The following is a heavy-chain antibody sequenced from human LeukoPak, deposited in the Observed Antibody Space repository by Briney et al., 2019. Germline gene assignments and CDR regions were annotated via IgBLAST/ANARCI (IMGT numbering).Heavy chain of an antibody. CDR2: IKPDGRET. Sequence: PGGSLRLSCAASGFTFSNYWMNWVRQAPGKGLEWVANIKPDGRETYYVDSVKGRFTISRDNAKSSLYLQMNSLKTEDTAVYYCTRHGYSSHWGQGTLVTVSS. V-gene: IGHV3-7*03. D-gene: IGHD6-19*01. J-gene: IGHJ4*02. CDR1: GFTFSNYW. CDR3: TRHGYSSH.